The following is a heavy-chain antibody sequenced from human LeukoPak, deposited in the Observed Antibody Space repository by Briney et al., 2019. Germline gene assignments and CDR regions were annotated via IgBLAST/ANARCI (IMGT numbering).Heavy chain of an antibody. D-gene: IGHD3-16*02. CDR2: INSDGSST. Sequence: GGSLRLSCAASRFTFSSYWMHWVRQAPGKGLVWVSRINSDGSSTSYADSVRGRFTISRDNAKNTLYLQMNSLRAEDTAVYYCAREESYDYVWGSYRVFDYWGQGTLVTVSS. CDR3: AREESYDYVWGSYRVFDY. CDR1: RFTFSSYW. J-gene: IGHJ4*02. V-gene: IGHV3-74*01.